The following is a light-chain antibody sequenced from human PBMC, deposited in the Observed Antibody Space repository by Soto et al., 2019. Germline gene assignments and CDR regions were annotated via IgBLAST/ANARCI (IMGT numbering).Light chain of an antibody. Sequence: DIQMTQSPSSLSASVEDRVIITCRASQSISNHLNWYQQKPGQAPKLLIFAASSLQSGVPSRFSGSGSGTDFSLSVSGLQPEDFATYYCQQSYSIPVWTFGHGTKVDIK. CDR2: AAS. J-gene: IGKJ1*01. V-gene: IGKV1-39*01. CDR1: QSISNH. CDR3: QQSYSIPVWT.